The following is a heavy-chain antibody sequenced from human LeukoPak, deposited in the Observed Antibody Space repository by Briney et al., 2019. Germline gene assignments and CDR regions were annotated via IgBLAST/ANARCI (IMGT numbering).Heavy chain of an antibody. Sequence: PSETLSLTCAVYGESFSGCYWSWIRQPPGKGLEWIGEINHSGSTNYNPSLKSRVTISVDTSKNQFSLKLSSVTAADTAVYYCARVDYGDYSKDFDYWGQGTLVTVSS. CDR1: GESFSGCY. V-gene: IGHV4-34*01. CDR2: INHSGST. CDR3: ARVDYGDYSKDFDY. J-gene: IGHJ4*02. D-gene: IGHD4-17*01.